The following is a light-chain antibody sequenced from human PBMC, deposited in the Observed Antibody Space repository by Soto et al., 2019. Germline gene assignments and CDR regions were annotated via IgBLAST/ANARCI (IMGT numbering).Light chain of an antibody. V-gene: IGKV1-33*01. J-gene: IGKJ4*01. CDR3: QQYDNLR. Sequence: DIQMTQSPSSLSASVGDRVTITCQASQDISNCLNCYQQKPGKAPKLLIYPSNLNSGVSSRFSGSGSGTDFTFTISSLQPEDIATYFCQQYDNLRFGGGTKVEVK. CDR2: PS. CDR1: QDISNC.